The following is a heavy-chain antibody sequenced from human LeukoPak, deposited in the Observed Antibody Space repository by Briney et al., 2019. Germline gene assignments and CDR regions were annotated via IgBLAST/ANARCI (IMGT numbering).Heavy chain of an antibody. V-gene: IGHV1-3*01. CDR1: GYTFTNYV. Sequence: ASVKVSCKASGYTFTNYVMHWVRQAPGQRLEWMGWINAGNGNTKYSQKFQGRVTITRDTSASTAYMGLSSLRSEDTAVYYCATPERRGAFDYWGQGTLVTVSS. D-gene: IGHD1-1*01. CDR2: INAGNGNT. CDR3: ATPERRGAFDY. J-gene: IGHJ4*02.